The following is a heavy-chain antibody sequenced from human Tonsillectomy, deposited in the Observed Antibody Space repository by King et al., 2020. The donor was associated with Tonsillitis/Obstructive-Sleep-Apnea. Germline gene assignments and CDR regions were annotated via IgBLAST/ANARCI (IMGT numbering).Heavy chain of an antibody. D-gene: IGHD5-18*01. J-gene: IGHJ3*02. CDR1: GGSFSGYY. CDR2: INHSGST. Sequence: VQLQQWGAGLLKPSETLSLTCAVYGGSFSGYYWSWIRQPPGKGLEWIWEINHSGSTNYNPSLKSRVTISVDTSKNQFSLKLSSVTAADTAVYYCARENTAMATDGFDIWGQGTMVNVSS. V-gene: IGHV4-34*01. CDR3: ARENTAMATDGFDI.